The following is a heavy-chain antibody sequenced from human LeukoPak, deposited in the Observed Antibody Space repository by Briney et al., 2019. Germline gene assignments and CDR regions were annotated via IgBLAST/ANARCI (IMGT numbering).Heavy chain of an antibody. CDR1: GGSFSGYY. V-gene: IGHV4-34*01. CDR2: IYHTGST. Sequence: SETLSLTCTVYGGSFSGYYWRWIRQPPGKGLEGIGEIYHTGSTDYNPSLKSRVTVSVDTSKNQFALKLSSVTAADTAVYYCARGRVARAPFFDYWGQGTLVTVSS. D-gene: IGHD2-15*01. J-gene: IGHJ4*02. CDR3: ARGRVARAPFFDY.